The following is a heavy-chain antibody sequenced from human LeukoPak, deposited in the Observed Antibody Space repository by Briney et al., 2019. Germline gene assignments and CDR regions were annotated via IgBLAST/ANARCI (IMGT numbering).Heavy chain of an antibody. CDR1: GGTFSSYA. V-gene: IGHV1-69*04. CDR2: IIPILGIA. J-gene: IGHJ5*02. D-gene: IGHD3-22*01. Sequence: SVKVSCKASGGTFSSYAISWVRQAPGQGLEWMGRIIPILGIANYAQKFQGRVTITADKSTSTAYMELSSLRSEDTAVYYCARNMPITMIGGWFDPWGQETLVTVSS. CDR3: ARNMPITMIGGWFDP.